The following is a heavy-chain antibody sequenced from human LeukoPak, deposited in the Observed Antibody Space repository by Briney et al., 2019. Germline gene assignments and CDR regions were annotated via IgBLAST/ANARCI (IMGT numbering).Heavy chain of an antibody. D-gene: IGHD5-18*01. V-gene: IGHV3-23*01. CDR1: GFTFSSYA. Sequence: GGSLRLSCAASGFTFSSYAMNWVRQAPGKGLEWVSTISGSDGTTYYADSVKGRFTISRDNSKNTLFLQMNSLRADDTAVYYCAKDPPTVMANAFHIWGQGTMVTVS. CDR3: AKDPPTVMANAFHI. CDR2: ISGSDGTT. J-gene: IGHJ3*02.